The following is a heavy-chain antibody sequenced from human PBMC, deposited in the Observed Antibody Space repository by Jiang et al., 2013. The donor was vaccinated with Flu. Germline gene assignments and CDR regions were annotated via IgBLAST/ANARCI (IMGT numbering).Heavy chain of an antibody. CDR2: IWHDGRNT. CDR1: DSPLVTMP. J-gene: IGHJ6*02. CDR3: ARDFAYCGYDCQLEASFAMDV. V-gene: IGHV3-33*01. D-gene: IGHD2-21*02. Sequence: PGGSRRDSPVQRPDSPLVTMPYTGSARRPGKGLEWVSVIWHDGRNTYYAGAVKGRFTISRDNSRNTVYLQMNSLRAEDTAVYYCARDFAYCGYDCQLEASFAMDVWGQGTTVTVSS.